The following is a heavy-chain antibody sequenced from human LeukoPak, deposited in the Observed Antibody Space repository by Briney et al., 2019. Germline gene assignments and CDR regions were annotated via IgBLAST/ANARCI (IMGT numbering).Heavy chain of an antibody. CDR3: ARSYYDFWSGYYTGRFFDY. J-gene: IGHJ4*02. V-gene: IGHV1-2*02. CDR2: INPNSGGT. CDR1: GYTFTGYY. D-gene: IGHD3-3*01. Sequence: ASVKVSCKASGYTFTGYYMHWVRQAPGQGLEWMGWINPNSGGTNYAQKLQGRVTMTRDTSISTAYMELSRLRSDDTAVYYCARSYYDFWSGYYTGRFFDYWGQGTLVTVSS.